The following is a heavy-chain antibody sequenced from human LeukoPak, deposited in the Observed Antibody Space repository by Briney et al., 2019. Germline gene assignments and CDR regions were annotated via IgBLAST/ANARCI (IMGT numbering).Heavy chain of an antibody. Sequence: GGSLRLSCAASGFTFSSYGMHWVRQAPGKGLEWVAVISYDGSNKYYADSVKGRFTISRDNSKNTLYLQMNSLRAEDTAVYYCARDRVHSSSWSLWGLGYWGQGTLVTVSS. CDR1: GFTFSSYG. CDR2: ISYDGSNK. J-gene: IGHJ4*02. CDR3: ARDRVHSSSWSLWGLGY. D-gene: IGHD6-13*01. V-gene: IGHV3-30*03.